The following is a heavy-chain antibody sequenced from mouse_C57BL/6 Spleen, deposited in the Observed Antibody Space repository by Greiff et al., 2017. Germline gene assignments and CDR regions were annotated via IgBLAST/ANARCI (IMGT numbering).Heavy chain of an antibody. J-gene: IGHJ1*03. CDR1: GYAFSSYW. V-gene: IGHV1-80*01. D-gene: IGHD1-1*01. CDR3: ARCHYGSSYWYFDV. Sequence: SGASVKISCKASGYAFSSYWMNWVKQRPGKGLEWIGQIYPGDGDTNYNGKFKGKATLTADKSSSTAYMQLSSLTSEDSAVYFCARCHYGSSYWYFDVWGTGTTVTVSS. CDR2: IYPGDGDT.